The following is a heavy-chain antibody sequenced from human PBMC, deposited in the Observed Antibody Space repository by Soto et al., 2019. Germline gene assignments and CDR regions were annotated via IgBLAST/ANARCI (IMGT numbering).Heavy chain of an antibody. CDR3: AHRGRGSYGYYYYKMDV. D-gene: IGHD1-26*01. J-gene: IGHJ6*02. CDR2: ISGST. Sequence: PGGSLRLSCAASGFTFSNYAMSWVRQAPGKGLEWISAISGSTYYADSVKGRFTISRDNSKNTLYLQMNSLRVEDTAVYYCAHRGRGSYGYYYYKMDVWGQGNTVTVSS. V-gene: IGHV3-23*01. CDR1: GFTFSNYA.